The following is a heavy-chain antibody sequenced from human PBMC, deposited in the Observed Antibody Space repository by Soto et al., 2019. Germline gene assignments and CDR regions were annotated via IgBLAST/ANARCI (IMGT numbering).Heavy chain of an antibody. D-gene: IGHD3-22*01. CDR1: GGSISSGDYY. Sequence: SETLSLTCTVSGGSISSGDYYWSWIRQPPGKGLEWIGYIYYSGSTYYNPSLKSRVTISVDTSKNQFSLKLSSATAADTAVYYCARGALDSSGYYADPFDYWGQGTLVTVSS. J-gene: IGHJ4*02. CDR2: IYYSGST. CDR3: ARGALDSSGYYADPFDY. V-gene: IGHV4-30-4*01.